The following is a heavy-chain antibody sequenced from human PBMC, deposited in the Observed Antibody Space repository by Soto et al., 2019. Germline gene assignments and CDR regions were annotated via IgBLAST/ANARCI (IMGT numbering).Heavy chain of an antibody. J-gene: IGHJ3*02. D-gene: IGHD1-26*01. Sequence: GGSLRLSCAASGFTGSGNYMSWVRQAPGKGLEWVSIMYTGGNTYYADSVKGRFTISRDDSKNTLYLQMNSLRAEDTAVYYCARDSMSYDAFDIWGQGTMVT. V-gene: IGHV3-53*01. CDR2: MYTGGNT. CDR1: GFTGSGNY. CDR3: ARDSMSYDAFDI.